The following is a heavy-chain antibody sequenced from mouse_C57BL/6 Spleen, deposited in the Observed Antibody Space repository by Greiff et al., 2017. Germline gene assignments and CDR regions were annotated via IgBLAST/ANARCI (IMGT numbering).Heavy chain of an antibody. CDR3: ARGTTVVGPAHFDV. D-gene: IGHD1-1*01. V-gene: IGHV5-16*01. J-gene: IGHJ1*03. Sequence: EVHLVESEGGLVQPGSSMKLSCTASGFTFSDYYMAWVRQVPEKGLEWVANINYDGSSTYYLDSLKSRFIISRDNAKNILYLQMSSLKSEDTATYYCARGTTVVGPAHFDVWGTGTTVTVSS. CDR1: GFTFSDYY. CDR2: INYDGSST.